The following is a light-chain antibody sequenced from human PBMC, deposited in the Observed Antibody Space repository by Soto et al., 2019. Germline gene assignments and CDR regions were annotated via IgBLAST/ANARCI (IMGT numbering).Light chain of an antibody. CDR3: QQYYSTPWT. V-gene: IGKV4-1*01. CDR1: QSVVYSSNNKNY. J-gene: IGKJ1*01. CDR2: WAF. Sequence: IVMTQSADSLAVSLGDRSTINCKSSQSVVYSSNNKNYLAWYQQKPGQPPNLLIYWAFTRESGVPDRFRGSGSGTEFTLTISSLQAEDVAIYYCQQYYSTPWTFGQGTKV.